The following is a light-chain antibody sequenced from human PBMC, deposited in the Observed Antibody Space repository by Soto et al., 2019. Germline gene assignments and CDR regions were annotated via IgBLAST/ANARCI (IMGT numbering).Light chain of an antibody. CDR2: KAS. J-gene: IGKJ1*01. CDR3: QQYNDNWT. Sequence: DIQMTQSPSTLSASVGDRVTITCRASQSVSRWLAWYQQKPGKAPKLLIYKASTLESGVPSRLSGSGSGTEFTLAISSLQPYDSATYFCQQYNDNWTFGQGTKVEIK. V-gene: IGKV1-5*03. CDR1: QSVSRW.